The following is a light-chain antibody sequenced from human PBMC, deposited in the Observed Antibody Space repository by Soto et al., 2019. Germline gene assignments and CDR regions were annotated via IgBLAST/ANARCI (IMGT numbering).Light chain of an antibody. V-gene: IGLV1-44*01. CDR1: SSNIGSSN. J-gene: IGLJ1*01. CDR3: AAWDDSLNGRV. CDR2: TNN. Sequence: QSVLTQPPSASGTPGQRVTISCSGSSSNIGSSNVNWYQQLPGTAPKLLIYTNNQRPSGVPDRFSGSKSGTSASLAISGLKSEEEADYYGAAWDDSLNGRVFETGTKLTVL.